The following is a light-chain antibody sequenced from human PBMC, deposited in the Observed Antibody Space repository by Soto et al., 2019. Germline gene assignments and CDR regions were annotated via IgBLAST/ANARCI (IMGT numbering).Light chain of an antibody. V-gene: IGKV1-39*01. CDR1: QNIGSF. Sequence: DIQMTQSPSSLSASVGDRVTITCRASQNIGSFLNWYHQKPGKAPRLLIYATSSLQSGVPSRFSGSRSGVDFTLTITSLQPEDFGTFYCQQSYGNPGFAPGTKVHIK. J-gene: IGKJ3*01. CDR2: ATS. CDR3: QQSYGNPG.